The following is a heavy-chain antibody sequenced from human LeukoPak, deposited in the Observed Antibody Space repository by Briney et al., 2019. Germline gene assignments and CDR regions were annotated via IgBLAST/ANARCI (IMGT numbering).Heavy chain of an antibody. CDR3: ARVNWSGYYYEEGVYYFDY. V-gene: IGHV3-72*01. CDR1: GFTFSDHY. Sequence: GGSLRLSCAASGFTFSDHYMDWVRQAPGKGLEWVGRTRNKANSYTTEYAASVKGRFTISRDDSKNSLYLQMNSLKTEDTAVYYCARVNWSGYYYEEGVYYFDYWGQGTLVTVSS. J-gene: IGHJ4*02. CDR2: TRNKANSYTT. D-gene: IGHD3-22*01.